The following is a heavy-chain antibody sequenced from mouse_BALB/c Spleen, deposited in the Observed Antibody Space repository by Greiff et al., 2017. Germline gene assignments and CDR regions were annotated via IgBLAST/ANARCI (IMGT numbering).Heavy chain of an antibody. CDR2: IWAGGST. J-gene: IGHJ3*01. Sequence: VKVVESGPGLVAPSQSLSITCTVSGFSLTSYGVHWVRQPPGKGLEWLGVIWAGGSTNYNSALMSRLSISKDNSKSQVFLKMNSLQTDDTAMYYCARDRNIYYDYDGFAYWGQGTLVTVSA. V-gene: IGHV2-9*02. CDR1: GFSLTSYG. D-gene: IGHD2-4*01. CDR3: ARDRNIYYDYDGFAY.